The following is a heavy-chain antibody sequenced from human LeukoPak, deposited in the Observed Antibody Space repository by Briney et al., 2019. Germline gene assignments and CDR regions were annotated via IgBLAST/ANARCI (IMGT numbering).Heavy chain of an antibody. J-gene: IGHJ6*02. CDR1: GFTFSDYY. CDR3: ASVYKYGMDV. V-gene: IGHV3-11*01. Sequence: GGSLRLSCAASGFTFSDYYMSWIRQAPGKGLEWVSYIRSSDSSIYYADSVKGRFTISRDNAKNSLYLQMNSLRAEDTAVYYCASVYKYGMDVWGQGTTVVVSS. CDR2: IRSSDSSI.